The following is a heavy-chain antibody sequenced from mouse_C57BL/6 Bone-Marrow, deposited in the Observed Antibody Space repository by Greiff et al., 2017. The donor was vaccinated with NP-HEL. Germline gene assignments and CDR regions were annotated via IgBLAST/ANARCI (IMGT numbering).Heavy chain of an antibody. CDR2: IWRGGST. V-gene: IGHV2-5*01. J-gene: IGHJ4*01. CDR1: GFSLTSYG. CDR3: AKNRDSNYDYYAMDY. Sequence: VKLQESGPGLVQPSQSLSITCTVSGFSLTSYGVHWVRQSPGKGLEWLGVIWRGGSTDYNAAFMSRLSITKDNSKSQVFFKMNSLQADDTAIYYCAKNRDSNYDYYAMDYWGQGTSVTVSS. D-gene: IGHD2-5*01.